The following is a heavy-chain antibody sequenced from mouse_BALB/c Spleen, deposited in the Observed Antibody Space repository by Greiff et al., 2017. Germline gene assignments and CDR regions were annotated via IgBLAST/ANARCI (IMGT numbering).Heavy chain of an antibody. CDR2: IHYSGYT. CDR1: GYSITSGYS. V-gene: IGHV3-1*02. CDR3: AREGRLLGYFEV. Sequence: EVHLVESGPGLVKPSQSLSLTCTVTGYSITSGYSWHWIRQFPGNKLEWMGYIHYSGYTDYNPSLKSRISITRDTSKNQFFLQLNSVTTEDTATYYCAREGRLLGYFEVWGAGTTVTGTS. J-gene: IGHJ1*01. D-gene: IGHD3-3*01.